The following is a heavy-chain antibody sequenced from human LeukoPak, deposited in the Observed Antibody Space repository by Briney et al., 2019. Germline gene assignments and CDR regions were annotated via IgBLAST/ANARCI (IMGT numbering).Heavy chain of an antibody. CDR3: ARVSGSYHYYFDY. D-gene: IGHD1-26*01. CDR1: GGSISSSNW. J-gene: IGHJ4*02. Sequence: PSGTLSLTCAVSGGSISSSNWWSWVRQPPGKGLEWIGYIYYSGSTNYNPSLKSRVTISVDTSKNQFSLKLSSVTAADTAVYYCARVSGSYHYYFDYWGQGTLVTVSS. V-gene: IGHV4-4*02. CDR2: IYYSGST.